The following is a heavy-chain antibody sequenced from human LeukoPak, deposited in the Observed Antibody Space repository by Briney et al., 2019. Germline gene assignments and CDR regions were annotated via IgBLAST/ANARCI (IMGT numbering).Heavy chain of an antibody. J-gene: IGHJ1*01. D-gene: IGHD6-19*01. CDR1: GFTFDDYA. CDR2: ISWNSGSI. CDR3: AKGAKQWLRYQDFQH. V-gene: IGHV3-9*01. Sequence: GGSLRLSCAASGFTFDDYAMHWVRQAPGKGLEWVSGISWNSGSIGYADSVKGRFTISRDNAENSLYLQMNSLRAEDTAVYYCAKGAKQWLRYQDFQHWGQGTLVTVSS.